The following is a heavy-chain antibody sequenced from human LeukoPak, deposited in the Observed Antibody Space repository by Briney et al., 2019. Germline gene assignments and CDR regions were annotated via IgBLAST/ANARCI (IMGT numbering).Heavy chain of an antibody. CDR2: ITSSGTTI. CDR3: ARELQSNPIFDY. D-gene: IGHD2-21*02. J-gene: IGHJ4*02. CDR1: GFTFSIYE. V-gene: IGHV3-48*03. Sequence: GGSLRLSCAASGFTFSIYEMNWVRQAPGKGLEWVSYITSSGTTIYYAASVEGRFTISRDNAKNSLFLQMNSLRVEDTAVYYCARELQSNPIFDYWGRGTLVTVSS.